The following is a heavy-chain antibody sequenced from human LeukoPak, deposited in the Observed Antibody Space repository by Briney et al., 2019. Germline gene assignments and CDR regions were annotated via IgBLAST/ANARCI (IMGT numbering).Heavy chain of an antibody. V-gene: IGHV4-39*07. D-gene: IGHD2-2*01. J-gene: IGHJ3*02. Sequence: SETLSLTCTVSGDSISRSSHYWGWIRQPPGKGLEWIGSIYYGGSTYYNPSLKSRVTISIDTSKKQFSLKLTSVTAADTAMYYCARACSGTLCYPGPNDAFDIWGQGTMVTVSA. CDR2: IYYGGST. CDR1: GDSISRSSHY. CDR3: ARACSGTLCYPGPNDAFDI.